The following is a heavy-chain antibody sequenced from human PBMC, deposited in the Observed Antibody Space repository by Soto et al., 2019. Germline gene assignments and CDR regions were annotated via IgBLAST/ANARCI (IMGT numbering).Heavy chain of an antibody. V-gene: IGHV5-51*01. CDR2: IYPGDSDT. J-gene: IGHJ4*02. CDR3: ARRNSAYEYFDY. D-gene: IGHD5-12*01. Sequence: GESLKISCQGSGYTFTNYWIGWVRRMPGKGLEWMGIIYPGDSDTRYSPSFQGQVTISVDKSLNTAYLQWSSLKASDTAMYFYARRNSAYEYFDYWGQGTRVTVSS. CDR1: GYTFTNYW.